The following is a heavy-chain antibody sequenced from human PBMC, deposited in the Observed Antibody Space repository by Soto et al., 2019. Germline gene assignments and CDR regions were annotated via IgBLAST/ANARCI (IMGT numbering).Heavy chain of an antibody. CDR1: GFTFSSYA. J-gene: IGHJ4*02. CDR2: ISGSGGSA. Sequence: EVQLLESGGGLVQPGGSLRLSCAASGFTFSSYAMSWVRQAPGKGLEWVSAISGSGGSAYYADSVKGRFTISRDNSKNTLYLQMNSLRAEDTAVYYCAKDQEGEYYYGSGSYYNASPLGYFDYWGQGTLVTVSS. CDR3: AKDQEGEYYYGSGSYYNASPLGYFDY. V-gene: IGHV3-23*01. D-gene: IGHD3-10*01.